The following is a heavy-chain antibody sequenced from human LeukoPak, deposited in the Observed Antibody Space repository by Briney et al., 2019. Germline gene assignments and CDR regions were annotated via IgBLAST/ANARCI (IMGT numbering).Heavy chain of an antibody. J-gene: IGHJ3*02. CDR3: AGRHILEWLLRRHDAFDI. Sequence: SETLSLTCTVSGGSISSYYWSWIRQPPGKGLEWIGYIYYSGSTNYNPSLKSRVTISVDTSKNQFSLKLSSVTAADTAVYYCAGRHILEWLLRRHDAFDIWGQGTMVTVSS. CDR1: GGSISSYY. V-gene: IGHV4-59*01. CDR2: IYYSGST. D-gene: IGHD3-3*01.